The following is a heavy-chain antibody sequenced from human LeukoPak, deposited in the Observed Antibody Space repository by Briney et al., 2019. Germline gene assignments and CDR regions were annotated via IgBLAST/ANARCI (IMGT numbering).Heavy chain of an antibody. CDR2: ISHDGSNK. J-gene: IGHJ4*02. V-gene: IGHV3-30-3*01. CDR1: GFTFSSYA. Sequence: GGSLRLSCAASGFTFSSYAMHWVRQAPGKGLEWVAVISHDGSNKYYADSVKGRFTSSRDNSKDTLYLQMNSLRADDTAVYYCAKGAYGSGNYYNDYWGQGTLVTVSA. CDR3: AKGAYGSGNYYNDY. D-gene: IGHD3-10*01.